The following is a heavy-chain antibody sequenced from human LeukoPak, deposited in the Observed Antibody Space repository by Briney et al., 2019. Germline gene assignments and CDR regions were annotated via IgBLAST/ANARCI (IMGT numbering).Heavy chain of an antibody. D-gene: IGHD6-13*01. V-gene: IGHV1-46*01. J-gene: IGHJ4*02. CDR3: ARGSATASYDFDY. CDR1: GYTFTDYF. Sequence: ASVKVSCKASGYTFTDYFIHWVRQAPGQGLEWMGIINPSGGGSSYPQKFQGRVTMTRDTSTSTVYMELSSLRSEDTAVFYCARGSATASYDFDYWGQGTLVTVSS. CDR2: INPSGGGS.